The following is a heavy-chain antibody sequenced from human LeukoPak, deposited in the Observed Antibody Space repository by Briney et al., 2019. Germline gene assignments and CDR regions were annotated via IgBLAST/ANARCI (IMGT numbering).Heavy chain of an antibody. CDR3: ARGGDSGSYYEYYFDY. CDR2: ISGSGGTT. J-gene: IGHJ4*02. Sequence: GGSLRLSCAASGFTFSTYAMGWVRQAPGKGLEWVSDISGSGGTTYYADSVKGRFTISRDNSKNTLYLQMNSLRAEDTAVYYCARGGDSGSYYEYYFDYWGQGTLVTVSS. CDR1: GFTFSTYA. D-gene: IGHD1-26*01. V-gene: IGHV3-23*01.